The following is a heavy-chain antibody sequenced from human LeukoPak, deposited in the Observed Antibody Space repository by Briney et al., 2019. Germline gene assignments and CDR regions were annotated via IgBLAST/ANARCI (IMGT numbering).Heavy chain of an antibody. J-gene: IGHJ5*02. CDR2: IYYSGTT. Sequence: SETLSLTCTVSGGSISTYYWSWIRQPPGKGLEWIGYIYYSGTTNYNPSLKRRVTISVDTSKNQFSLKLSSVTAADTAVYYCARLYNYDILTGYYKVWWFDPWGQGTLVTVSS. V-gene: IGHV4-59*01. CDR1: GGSISTYY. D-gene: IGHD3-9*01. CDR3: ARLYNYDILTGYYKVWWFDP.